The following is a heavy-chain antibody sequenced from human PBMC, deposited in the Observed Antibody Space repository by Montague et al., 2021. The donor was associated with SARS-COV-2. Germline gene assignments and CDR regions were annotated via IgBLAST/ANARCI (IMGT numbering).Heavy chain of an antibody. V-gene: IGHV4-39*01. Sequence: WGWIRQPPGKGLEWIGSIYYSGSTYYNPSLKSRVTISVDTSKNQFSLKLSSVTAADTAVYYCAIEVGAMVYYYGMDVWGQGTTVTVSS. J-gene: IGHJ6*02. D-gene: IGHD1-26*01. CDR2: IYYSGST. CDR3: AIEVGAMVYYYGMDV.